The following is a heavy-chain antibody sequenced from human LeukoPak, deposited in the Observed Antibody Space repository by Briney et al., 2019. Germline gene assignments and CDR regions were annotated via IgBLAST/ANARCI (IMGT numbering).Heavy chain of an antibody. CDR1: GGSISSYD. CDR3: ASMAVAGPFDF. D-gene: IGHD6-19*01. V-gene: IGHV4-59*08. CDR2: INYVGST. J-gene: IGHJ4*02. Sequence: PSETLSFTCTVSGGSISSYDWSWIRQPPGKGLEWIGYINYVGSTNCNPSLKSRVTISVDTSKNQFSLNLSSVTAADTAVYYCASMAVAGPFDFWGQGTLVTVSA.